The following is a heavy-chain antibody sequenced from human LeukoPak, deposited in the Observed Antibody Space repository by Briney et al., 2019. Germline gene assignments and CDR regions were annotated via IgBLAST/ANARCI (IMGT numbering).Heavy chain of an antibody. D-gene: IGHD4-23*01. CDR3: VRDREVKYFDY. V-gene: IGHV3-33*01. CDR2: IWYDGSNK. Sequence: GGSLRLSCAASGFTFRNFGMHWVRQAPGKGLEWVAVIWYDGSNKYYADSVKGRFAIFRDNSKNTLYLEMNSLRAEDTAVYYCVRDREVKYFDYWGQGTLVTVSS. CDR1: GFTFRNFG. J-gene: IGHJ4*02.